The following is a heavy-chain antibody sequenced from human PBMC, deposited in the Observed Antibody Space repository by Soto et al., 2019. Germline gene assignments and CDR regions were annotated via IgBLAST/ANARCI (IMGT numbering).Heavy chain of an antibody. CDR3: AKVQSSGWTPYFDD. Sequence: EVQLLESGGDLVQPGGSLRLSCAASGFSFSSYAMTWVRQAPGKGLEWVSGISGSGGTTDYADSVKGRFTISRDKSKNTLYLQMNSLRAEDTAIYYCAKVQSSGWTPYFDDWGQGTLVTVSS. D-gene: IGHD6-25*01. V-gene: IGHV3-23*01. CDR1: GFSFSSYA. CDR2: ISGSGGTT. J-gene: IGHJ4*02.